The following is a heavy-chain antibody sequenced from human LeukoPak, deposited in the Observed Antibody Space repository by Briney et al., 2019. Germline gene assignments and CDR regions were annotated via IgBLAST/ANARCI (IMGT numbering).Heavy chain of an antibody. V-gene: IGHV3-23*01. CDR2: ITGGGGAT. Sequence: AGGSLRLSCAASGFTFSDYAMNWVRQAPGKGLEWVSGITGGGGATYSADAVKGRFSISRDNSKNTLYLQMNSLRAEDTAVYYCAKAGVTYFTMDYWGQGTLVTVSS. CDR1: GFTFSDYA. J-gene: IGHJ4*02. D-gene: IGHD2/OR15-2a*01. CDR3: AKAGVTYFTMDY.